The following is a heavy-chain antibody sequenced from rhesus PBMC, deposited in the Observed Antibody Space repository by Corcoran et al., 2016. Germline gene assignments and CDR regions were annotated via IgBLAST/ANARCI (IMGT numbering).Heavy chain of an antibody. CDR3: ARLLYMNTVTTEAY. J-gene: IGHJ4*01. Sequence: QVTLKESGPALVKPTQTLTLTCTLSGFSISASGTGVGWIRQPPGKAPEFLANIYWNDNKYYSTSLKSRLTISKDTSKNQVILTMTNMDPVDTATYYCARLLYMNTVTTEAYWGQGVLVTVSS. V-gene: IGHV2-95*01. D-gene: IGHD4-23*01. CDR1: GFSISASGTG. CDR2: IYWNDNK.